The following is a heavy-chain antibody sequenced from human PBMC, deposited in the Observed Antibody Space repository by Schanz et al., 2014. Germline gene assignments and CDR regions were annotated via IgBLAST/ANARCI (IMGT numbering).Heavy chain of an antibody. CDR2: IWSDGSTK. J-gene: IGHJ4*02. D-gene: IGHD3-10*01. Sequence: QVQMVESGGGVVQPGMSLRLSCAASGFAFSVYGMHWVRQAPGKGPEWVAVIWSDGSTKYYADSVKGRFTISRDNSKNTLYLQMNSLRADDTAVYYCARANYRRKINFDYWGRGTLVTVSS. V-gene: IGHV3-33*01. CDR3: ARANYRRKINFDY. CDR1: GFAFSVYG.